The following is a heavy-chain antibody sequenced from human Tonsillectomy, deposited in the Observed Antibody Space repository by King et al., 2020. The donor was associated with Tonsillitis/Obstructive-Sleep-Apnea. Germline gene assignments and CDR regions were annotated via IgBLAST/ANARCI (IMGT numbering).Heavy chain of an antibody. CDR2: IFSNDET. D-gene: IGHD3-3*01. CDR1: GFSLRSGRMG. V-gene: IGHV2-26*01. Sequence: VTLKESGPVLVKPTETVTLTCTVSGFSLRSGRMGVTWIRQPPGEALEWLGDIFSNDETSYSTSLKRRLTISKDTSKSHVVLSMTNMDPVDTATYYCARAGSDYYKNYYYYMDVWGKGTTVTVSS. CDR3: ARAGSDYYKNYYYYMDV. J-gene: IGHJ6*03.